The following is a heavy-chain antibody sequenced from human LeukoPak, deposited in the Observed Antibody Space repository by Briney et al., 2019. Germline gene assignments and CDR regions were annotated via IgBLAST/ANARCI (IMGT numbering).Heavy chain of an antibody. CDR1: GYTFTSYA. CDR2: INPNSGGT. D-gene: IGHD1-26*01. CDR3: ARDVEGSGSYYDP. Sequence: GASVKVSCKAPGYTFTSYAMHWVRQAPGQGLEWMGWINPNSGGTNYAQKFQGRVTMTRDTSISTAYMELSRLRSDDTAVYYCARDVEGSGSYYDPWGQGTLVTVSS. V-gene: IGHV1-2*02. J-gene: IGHJ5*02.